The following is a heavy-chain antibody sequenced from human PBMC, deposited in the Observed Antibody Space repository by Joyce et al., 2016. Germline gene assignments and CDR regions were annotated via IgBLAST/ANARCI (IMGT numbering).Heavy chain of an antibody. Sequence: EVQLVESGGGLVKPGGSLRLSCAASGFTFSSYSMSWVRQAPGKGLEWVSSLSSSSSYIKYTDSVKGRFTISRDNAKNSLYLQMNSLRVEDTAVYYCARSSYTNGIFDYWGQEPWSPSPQ. D-gene: IGHD2-8*01. CDR1: GFTFSSYS. V-gene: IGHV3-21*01. J-gene: IGHJ4*01. CDR2: LSSSSSYI. CDR3: ARSSYTNGIFDY.